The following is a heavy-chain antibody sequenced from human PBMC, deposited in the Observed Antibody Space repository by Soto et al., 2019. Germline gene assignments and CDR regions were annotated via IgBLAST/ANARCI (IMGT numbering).Heavy chain of an antibody. J-gene: IGHJ4*02. D-gene: IGHD6-13*01. CDR2: ISTYGDST. CDR1: GFTFGSYP. CDR3: AREGMSRPRWVFAY. V-gene: IGHV3-64*01. Sequence: EVQLVESGGGLVQPGGSLRLSCAASGFTFGSYPMHWVRQAPGKGLEYVSAISTYGDSTFYANSVKGRFTISRDNSKNTLYLQMGSLRAEDMGVYYCAREGMSRPRWVFAYWGQGTLVTASS.